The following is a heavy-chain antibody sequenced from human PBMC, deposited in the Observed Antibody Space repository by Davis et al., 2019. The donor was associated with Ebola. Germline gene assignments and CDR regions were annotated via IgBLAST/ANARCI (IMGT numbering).Heavy chain of an antibody. CDR1: GGSISSSNW. V-gene: IGHV4-4*02. D-gene: IGHD3-22*01. CDR2: IYHSGST. J-gene: IGHJ6*02. Sequence: SETLSLTCAVSGGSISSSNWWSWVRQPPGKGLEWIGEIYHSGSTNYNPSLKSRVTISVDKSKNQFSLKLSSVTAADTAVYYCARSMYYYDSSGMDYYGMDVWGQGTTVTVSS. CDR3: ARSMYYYDSSGMDYYGMDV.